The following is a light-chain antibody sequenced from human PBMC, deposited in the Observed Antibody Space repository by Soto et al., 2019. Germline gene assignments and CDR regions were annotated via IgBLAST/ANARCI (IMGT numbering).Light chain of an antibody. CDR3: QQYGSSPWT. CDR2: GAS. V-gene: IGKV3-20*01. Sequence: EIVLTKSPGTLSLSPGERATLSCRASQSVSNSYLVWYQQKPGQALRLLIYGASSRATGIPDRFSGSGSGTDFTLTISRLEPEDFAVYYCQQYGSSPWTFGQGTKVEIK. CDR1: QSVSNSY. J-gene: IGKJ1*01.